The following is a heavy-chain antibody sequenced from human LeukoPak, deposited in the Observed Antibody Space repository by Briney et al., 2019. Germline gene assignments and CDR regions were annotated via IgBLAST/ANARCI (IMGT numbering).Heavy chain of an antibody. Sequence: GGSLRLSCAASGFTFNSYAMSWVRQAPGKGLEWVSAISGSGGSTYYADSVKGRFTISRDNSKNTLYLQMNSLRAEDTAVYYCAKDQSSGYLTPFDYWGQGTLVTVSS. D-gene: IGHD3-22*01. CDR2: ISGSGGST. CDR1: GFTFNSYA. V-gene: IGHV3-23*01. CDR3: AKDQSSGYLTPFDY. J-gene: IGHJ4*02.